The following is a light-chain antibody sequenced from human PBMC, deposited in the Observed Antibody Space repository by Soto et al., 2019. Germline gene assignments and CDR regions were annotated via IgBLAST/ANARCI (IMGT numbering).Light chain of an antibody. CDR1: SSDIGNYNF. J-gene: IGLJ1*01. Sequence: QSVLTQPPSASGSPGQSVAVSCTGTSSDIGNYNFVSWYQQHPGKAPKLMIYEVSKRPSGVPDRFSGSKSGNTASLTVSGLQSEDEADYNCSSYAGSNTYVFGTGTKVTVL. CDR3: SSYAGSNTYV. V-gene: IGLV2-8*01. CDR2: EVS.